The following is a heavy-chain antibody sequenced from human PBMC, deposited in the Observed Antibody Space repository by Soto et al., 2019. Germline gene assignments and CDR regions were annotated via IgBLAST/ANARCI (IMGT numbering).Heavy chain of an antibody. J-gene: IGHJ4*02. CDR3: GRDRRFGVCYNLGFDY. D-gene: IGHD2-15*01. CDR1: GFTFSGYT. V-gene: IGHV3-30*03. Sequence: QVQLVESGGDVVQPGRSLRISCAASGFTFSGYTMHWVRQAPGKGLEWVAAISFDGSNKYYADSVKDRFIISRDNSKKXVYVQMNSLRTEDTAVYYCGRDRRFGVCYNLGFDYWGQRTLVTVSS. CDR2: ISFDGSNK.